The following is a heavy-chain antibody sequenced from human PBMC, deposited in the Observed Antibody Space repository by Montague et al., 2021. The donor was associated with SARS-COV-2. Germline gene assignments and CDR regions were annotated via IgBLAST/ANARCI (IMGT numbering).Heavy chain of an antibody. D-gene: IGHD2-8*02. CDR3: ARDLVVTDGISDY. Sequence: SLRLSCAASGFTFSYFEMNWVRQAPGKGLEWISYISGAGTTIYYADSVKGRFTISRDDAKNSLYLQMNSLRAEGTAVYYCARDLVVTDGISDYWGQGTLVTVSS. CDR2: ISGAGTTI. V-gene: IGHV3-48*03. CDR1: GFTFSYFE. J-gene: IGHJ4*02.